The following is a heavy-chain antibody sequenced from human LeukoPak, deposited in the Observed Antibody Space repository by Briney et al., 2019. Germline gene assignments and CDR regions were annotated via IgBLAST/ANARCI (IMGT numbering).Heavy chain of an antibody. J-gene: IGHJ5*02. CDR2: ISGSGGST. V-gene: IGHV3-23*01. CDR1: EFTFSGYA. CDR3: AKDGSSGYYLTGNWFDP. D-gene: IGHD3-22*01. Sequence: GGSLRLSCAASEFTFSGYAMSWVRQAPGKGLEWVSAISGSGGSTYYADSVKGRFTISRDNSKNTLYLQMNSLRAEDTAVYYCAKDGSSGYYLTGNWFDPWGQGTLVTVSS.